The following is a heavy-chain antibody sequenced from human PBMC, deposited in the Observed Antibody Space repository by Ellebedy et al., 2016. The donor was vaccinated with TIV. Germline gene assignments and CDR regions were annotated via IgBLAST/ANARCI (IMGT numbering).Heavy chain of an antibody. CDR2: IYGVDGST. CDR3: VKGAWADD. CDR1: GFIFSSYA. V-gene: IGHV3-23*01. Sequence: GESLKISCAASGFIFSSYAMTWARQAPGKGLEWVSTIYGVDGSTYYADSVKGRFTISKDSSRNTLFLQMNSLRAEDSAIYYCVKGAWADDWGQGSLVTVSS. J-gene: IGHJ4*02. D-gene: IGHD1-26*01.